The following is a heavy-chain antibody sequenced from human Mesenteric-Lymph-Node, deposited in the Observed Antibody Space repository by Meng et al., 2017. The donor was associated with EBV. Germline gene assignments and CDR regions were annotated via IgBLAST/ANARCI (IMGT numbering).Heavy chain of an antibody. CDR3: ARGRYELIWGLFDP. Sequence: QLVQSGAEGKKPGASVKVSCKASGYTFTGYYIHWVRQAPGQGLEWMGWINPNTGGTKYAQKFQGWVTLTRDTSISTAYMELSRLRSDDTAVYYCARGRYELIWGLFDPWGQGTLVTVSS. CDR1: GYTFTGYY. D-gene: IGHD1-1*01. CDR2: INPNTGGT. V-gene: IGHV1-2*04. J-gene: IGHJ5*02.